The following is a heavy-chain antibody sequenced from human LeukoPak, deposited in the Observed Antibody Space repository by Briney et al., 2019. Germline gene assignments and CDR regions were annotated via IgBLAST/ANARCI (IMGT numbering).Heavy chain of an antibody. V-gene: IGHV4-34*01. Sequence: SETLSLTCTVSGGSVSGYYWSWIRQPPGKGLEWIGEINHSGSTNYNPSLKSRVTISVDTSKNQFSLKLSSVTAADTAVYYCARAPSGATNDAFDIWGQGTMVTVPS. J-gene: IGHJ3*02. CDR1: GGSVSGYY. CDR3: ARAPSGATNDAFDI. CDR2: INHSGST. D-gene: IGHD1-26*01.